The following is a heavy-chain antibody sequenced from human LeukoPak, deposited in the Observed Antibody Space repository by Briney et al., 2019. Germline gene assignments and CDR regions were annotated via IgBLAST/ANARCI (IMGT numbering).Heavy chain of an antibody. Sequence: NPSETLSLTCTVSGGSISSYYWSWIRQPPGKGLEWIGYIYYSGSTNYNPSLKSRVTISVDTSKNQFSLKLSSVTAADTAVYHCARLGISGSGSYLDYWGQGTLVTVSS. V-gene: IGHV4-59*08. CDR2: IYYSGST. J-gene: IGHJ4*02. D-gene: IGHD3-10*01. CDR3: ARLGISGSGSYLDY. CDR1: GGSISSYY.